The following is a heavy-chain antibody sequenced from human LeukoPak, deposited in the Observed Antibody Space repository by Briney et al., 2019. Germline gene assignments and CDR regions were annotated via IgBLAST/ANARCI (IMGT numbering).Heavy chain of an antibody. CDR1: GGSISSGGYS. CDR2: IYYSGST. Sequence: NTSETLSLTCTVSGGSISSGGYSWSWIRQHPGKGLEWIGYIYYSGSTYYNPSLKSRVTISVDTSKNQFSLKLSSVTAADTAVYYCARSGGHNWFDPWGQGTLVTVSS. D-gene: IGHD1-26*01. J-gene: IGHJ5*02. V-gene: IGHV4-31*03. CDR3: ARSGGHNWFDP.